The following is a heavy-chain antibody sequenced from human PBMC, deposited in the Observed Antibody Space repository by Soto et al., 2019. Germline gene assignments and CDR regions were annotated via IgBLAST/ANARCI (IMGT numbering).Heavy chain of an antibody. Sequence: SETLSLTCAVSRGSITSSTRWSWIRQPTGKGLECIGEICQNGGNNYSPYLRSRVTRAVDKSKNQFSLRLIAVTAADTAVYYCASPWGSFLTGRADALDIWGQGTMVTVSS. D-gene: IGHD3-9*01. J-gene: IGHJ3*02. CDR3: ASPWGSFLTGRADALDI. CDR2: ICQNGGN. V-gene: IGHV4-4*02. CDR1: RGSITSSTR.